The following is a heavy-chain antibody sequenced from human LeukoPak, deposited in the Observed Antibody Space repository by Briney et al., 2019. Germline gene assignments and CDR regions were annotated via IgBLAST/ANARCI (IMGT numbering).Heavy chain of an antibody. CDR2: ISYDGSNK. Sequence: GGSLRLSCAASRFTFSNYAMHWVRQAPGKGLEWVAVISYDGSNKYYADSVKGRFTISRDNAKNSLYLQMNSLRAEDTAVYYCARVGPWVNPDYYYYYMDVWGKGTTVTVSS. D-gene: IGHD1-14*01. J-gene: IGHJ6*03. CDR3: ARVGPWVNPDYYYYYMDV. V-gene: IGHV3-30*04. CDR1: RFTFSNYA.